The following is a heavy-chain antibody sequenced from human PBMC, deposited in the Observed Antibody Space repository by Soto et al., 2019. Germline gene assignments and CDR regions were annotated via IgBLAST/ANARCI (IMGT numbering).Heavy chain of an antibody. Sequence: SETLSLTCTVSGGSISSYYWSWIRQPPGKGLEWIGYIYYSGSTNYNPSLKSRVTISVDTSKNQFSLKLSSVTAADTAVYYCARVGGFGATTIDYWGPGTLVTVSS. CDR1: GGSISSYY. J-gene: IGHJ4*02. V-gene: IGHV4-59*08. CDR3: ARVGGFGATTIDY. D-gene: IGHD3-10*01. CDR2: IYYSGST.